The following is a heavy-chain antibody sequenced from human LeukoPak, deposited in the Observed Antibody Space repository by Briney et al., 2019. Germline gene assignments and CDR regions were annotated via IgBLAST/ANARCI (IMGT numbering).Heavy chain of an antibody. CDR3: ARDTIYYYDSSGYYPIDY. D-gene: IGHD3-22*01. Sequence: ASVKVSCKASGYTFTSYGISWVRQAPGQGLEWMGWISAYNGNTNYAQKLQGRVTMTTDTSTSTAYMELRSLRSDDTAVYYCARDTIYYYDSSGYYPIDYWAQGTLVTVSS. CDR2: ISAYNGNT. V-gene: IGHV1-18*01. CDR1: GYTFTSYG. J-gene: IGHJ4*02.